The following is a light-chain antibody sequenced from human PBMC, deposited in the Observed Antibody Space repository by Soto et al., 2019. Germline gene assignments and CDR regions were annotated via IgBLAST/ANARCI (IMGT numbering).Light chain of an antibody. J-gene: IGKJ1*01. CDR2: GSS. CDR3: QQYNNWWT. CDR1: QRISSSY. Sequence: DIVLTQSPGTLSLSPGERATLSCRVSQRISSSYLAWYQQKPGQAPRLLIYGSSFRATGIPDRFSGSGSGTEFTLTISSLQSEDFAVYYCQQYNNWWTFGQGTKVEIK. V-gene: IGKV3D-15*01.